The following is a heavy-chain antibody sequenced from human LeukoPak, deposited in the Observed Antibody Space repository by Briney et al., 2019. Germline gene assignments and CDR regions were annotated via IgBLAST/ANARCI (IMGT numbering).Heavy chain of an antibody. D-gene: IGHD6-13*01. CDR1: GYTFTGYY. Sequence: ASVKVSCKASGYTFTGYYMHWVRQAPGQGLEWMGWINPNSGNTGYAQKFQGRVTMTRNTSISTAYMELSSLRSEDTAVYYCARGRHIAAAHPPVGPWGQGTLVTVSS. CDR2: INPNSGNT. V-gene: IGHV1-8*02. J-gene: IGHJ5*02. CDR3: ARGRHIAAAHPPVGP.